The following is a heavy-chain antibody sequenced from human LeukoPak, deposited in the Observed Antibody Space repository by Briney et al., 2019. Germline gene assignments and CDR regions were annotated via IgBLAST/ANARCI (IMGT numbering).Heavy chain of an antibody. CDR3: AKSVTDYYYYYMDV. Sequence: QAGGSLRLSCAASGFTFSSYAMSWVRQAPGKGLEWLSAISGSGGSTYYADSVKGRFTISRDNSKNTLYLQMNSLRAEDTAVYYCAKSVTDYYYYYMDVWGKGTTVTVSS. D-gene: IGHD4-17*01. CDR2: ISGSGGST. J-gene: IGHJ6*03. V-gene: IGHV3-23*01. CDR1: GFTFSSYA.